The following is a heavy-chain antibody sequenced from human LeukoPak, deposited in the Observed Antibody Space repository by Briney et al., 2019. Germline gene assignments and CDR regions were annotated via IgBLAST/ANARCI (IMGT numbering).Heavy chain of an antibody. D-gene: IGHD7-27*01. Sequence: SETLSLTCNVTGGSISSSYYYWGWIRQPPGEGLEWIGSIYYGGSTYYNPSLKSRVTISIDTSKNHFSLELNSVTAADTAVYYCASQRKAGEPYYFDYWGQGTLVTVSS. V-gene: IGHV4-39*02. CDR3: ASQRKAGEPYYFDY. J-gene: IGHJ4*02. CDR1: GGSISSSYYY. CDR2: IYYGGST.